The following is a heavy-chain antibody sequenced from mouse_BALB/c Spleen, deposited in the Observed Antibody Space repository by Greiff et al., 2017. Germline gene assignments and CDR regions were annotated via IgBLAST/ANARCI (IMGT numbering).Heavy chain of an antibody. CDR2: ISSGSSTI. Sequence: EVQLQESGGGLVQPGGSRKLSCAASGFTFSSFGMHWVRQAPEKGLEWVAYISSGSSTIYYADTVKGRFTISRDNPKNTLFLQMTSLRSEDTAMYYCAREDGNLSWFAYWGQGTLVTVSA. D-gene: IGHD2-1*01. CDR1: GFTFSSFG. V-gene: IGHV5-17*02. J-gene: IGHJ3*01. CDR3: AREDGNLSWFAY.